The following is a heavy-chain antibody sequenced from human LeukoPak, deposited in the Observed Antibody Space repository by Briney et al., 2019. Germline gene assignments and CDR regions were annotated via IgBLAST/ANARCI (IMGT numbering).Heavy chain of an antibody. D-gene: IGHD3-22*01. CDR1: GFTFSSYE. V-gene: IGHV3-48*03. Sequence: GGSLRPSCAASGFTFSSYEMNWVRQAPGKGLEWVSYISSSGSTIYYADSVKGRFTISRDNAKNSLYLQMNSLRAEDTAVYYCAKFPGYYDSSGYYPIDPWGQGTLVTVSS. J-gene: IGHJ5*02. CDR3: AKFPGYYDSSGYYPIDP. CDR2: ISSSGSTI.